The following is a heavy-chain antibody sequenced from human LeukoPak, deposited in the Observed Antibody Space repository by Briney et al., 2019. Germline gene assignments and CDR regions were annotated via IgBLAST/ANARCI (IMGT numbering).Heavy chain of an antibody. J-gene: IGHJ4*02. CDR2: IYYSGST. Sequence: SETLSLTCTVSGGSISSRSYYWGWIRQPPGKGLEWIGSIYYSGSTYYNPSLKSRVTISVDKSKNQFSLKLSSVTAADTAVYYCARTYYDSSGYYSQFDYWGQGTLVTVSS. D-gene: IGHD3-22*01. V-gene: IGHV4-39*01. CDR3: ARTYYDSSGYYSQFDY. CDR1: GGSISSRSYY.